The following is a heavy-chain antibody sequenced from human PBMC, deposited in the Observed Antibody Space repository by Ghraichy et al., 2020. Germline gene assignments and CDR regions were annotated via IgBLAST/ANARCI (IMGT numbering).Heavy chain of an antibody. V-gene: IGHV3-23*01. J-gene: IGHJ4*02. D-gene: IGHD2-21*01. Sequence: GALRLSCAASGFTFSGYAMSWVRQAPGKGPEWISSLSARTGKTFYADSVNGRFTISRDVSKNTLYLQLNNLGADDAARYYCARFSACCGDCPWDYWGPGTLVSVSS. CDR3: ARFSACCGDCPWDY. CDR1: GFTFSGYA. CDR2: LSARTGKT.